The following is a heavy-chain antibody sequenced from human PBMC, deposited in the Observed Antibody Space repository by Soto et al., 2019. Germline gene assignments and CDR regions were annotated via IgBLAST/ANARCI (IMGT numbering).Heavy chain of an antibody. J-gene: IGHJ3*01. CDR3: AKDRTSVTPDAFDV. V-gene: IGHV3-23*01. Sequence: GGSLRLSCAASGFTLSTYVMSWVRQAPGKGLEWLSSVSGSGNVPYNADSVKGRFIIFRDSSKNTLYLQMSSLTADDTAVYYCAKDRTSVTPDAFDVWGQGTMVTVSS. CDR1: GFTLSTYV. D-gene: IGHD4-17*01. CDR2: VSGSGNVP.